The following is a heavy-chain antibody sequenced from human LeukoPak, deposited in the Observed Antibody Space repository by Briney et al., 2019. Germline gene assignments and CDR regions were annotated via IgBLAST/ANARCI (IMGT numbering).Heavy chain of an antibody. J-gene: IGHJ6*03. CDR1: GGSISSYY. V-gene: IGHV4-59*01. CDR2: IYYSGST. CDR3: ARGKRDDYYYYYMDV. Sequence: SETLSLTCTVSGGSISSYYWSWIRQPPGKGLEWIGYIYYSGSTNYNPSLKSRVTISVDTSKNQFSLKLSSVTAADTAVYYCARGKRDDYYYYYMDVWGKGTTVTISS.